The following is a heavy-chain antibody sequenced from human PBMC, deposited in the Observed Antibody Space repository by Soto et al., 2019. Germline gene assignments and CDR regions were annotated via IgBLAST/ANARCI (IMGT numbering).Heavy chain of an antibody. CDR3: ARDGYNYDGYYYYGMDV. J-gene: IGHJ6*02. CDR2: IYYSGST. CDR1: GGSISSYY. V-gene: IGHV4-59*01. Sequence: SETLSLTCTVSGGSISSYYWSWIRQPPGKGLEWIGYIYYSGSTNYNPSLKSRVTISVDTSKNQFSLKLSSVTAADTAVYYCARDGYNYDGYYYYGMDVWGQGTTVTVSS. D-gene: IGHD5-12*01.